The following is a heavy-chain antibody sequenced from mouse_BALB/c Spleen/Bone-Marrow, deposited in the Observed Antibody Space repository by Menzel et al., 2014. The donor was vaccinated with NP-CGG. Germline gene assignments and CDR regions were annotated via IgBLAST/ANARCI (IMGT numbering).Heavy chain of an antibody. J-gene: IGHJ4*01. CDR2: IYPGGGDT. D-gene: IGHD4-1*01. Sequence: VQLQESGAELARPGASVKLSCKASGYTFTSYWMQWVKQRPGQGLEWIGAIYPGGGDTRYTQKFKGKATLTADKSSSTAYMQLSSLASEDSAVYYCARMWDGYYAMDYWGQGTSVTVSS. CDR3: ARMWDGYYAMDY. V-gene: IGHV1-87*01. CDR1: GYTFTSYW.